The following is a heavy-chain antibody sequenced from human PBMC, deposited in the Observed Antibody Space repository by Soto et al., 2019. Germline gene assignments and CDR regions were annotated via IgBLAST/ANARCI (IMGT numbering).Heavy chain of an antibody. D-gene: IGHD2-8*01. V-gene: IGHV1-2*04. CDR1: GYTFTGYY. Sequence: ASVKVSCKASGYTFTGYYMHWVRQAPGQGLEWMGWINPNSGGTNYAQKFQGWVTMTRDTSISTAYMELSRLRSDDTAVYYCARRYCTNGVCYKAGMNVWGQGTTVTVSS. CDR2: INPNSGGT. J-gene: IGHJ6*02. CDR3: ARRYCTNGVCYKAGMNV.